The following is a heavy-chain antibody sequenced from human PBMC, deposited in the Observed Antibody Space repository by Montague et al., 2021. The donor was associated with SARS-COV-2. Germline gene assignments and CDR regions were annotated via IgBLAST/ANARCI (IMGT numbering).Heavy chain of an antibody. CDR1: GGSISSYY. J-gene: IGHJ4*02. V-gene: IGHV4-59*01. CDR2: IYYSGST. Sequence: SETRSLTCTVSGGSISSYYWSWIRQPPGEGLEWIGYIYYSGSTNYNPSLKGRVTISVDTSKNQFSLKLSSVTAADTAVYYCARVFPRWLQFDPYFDYWGQGTLVTVSS. D-gene: IGHD5-24*01. CDR3: ARVFPRWLQFDPYFDY.